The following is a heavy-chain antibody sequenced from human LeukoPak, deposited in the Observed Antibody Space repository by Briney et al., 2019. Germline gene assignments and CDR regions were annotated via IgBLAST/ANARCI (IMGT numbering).Heavy chain of an antibody. D-gene: IGHD3-22*01. J-gene: IGHJ4*02. V-gene: IGHV1-2*02. CDR3: ARFGVVVHPYYFDY. CDR1: GYTLTGYY. CDR2: INPNSGGT. Sequence: ASVKVSCKASGYTLTGYYMHWVRQAPGQGLEWMGWINPNSGGTNYAQKFQGRVTMTRDTSISTAYMELSRQRSDDTAVYYCARFGVVVHPYYFDYWGQGTLVTVSS.